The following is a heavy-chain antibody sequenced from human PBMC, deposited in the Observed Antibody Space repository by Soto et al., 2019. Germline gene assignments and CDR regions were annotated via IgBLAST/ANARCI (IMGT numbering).Heavy chain of an antibody. J-gene: IGHJ3*02. V-gene: IGHV4-59*01. Sequence: QVQLQESGPGLVKPLETLSLTCTVSGGSISSYYWSWIRQPPGKGLEWIGYIYYSGSTNYNPSLKSRVTISVDTSKNQFSLKLSSVTAADTAVYYCARGVTMVRGDDAFDIWGQGTMVTVSS. D-gene: IGHD3-10*01. CDR1: GGSISSYY. CDR3: ARGVTMVRGDDAFDI. CDR2: IYYSGST.